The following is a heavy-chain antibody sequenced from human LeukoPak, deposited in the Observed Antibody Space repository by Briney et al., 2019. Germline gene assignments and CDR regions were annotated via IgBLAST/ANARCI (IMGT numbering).Heavy chain of an antibody. V-gene: IGHV3-23*01. CDR2: ISSSGVDT. J-gene: IGHJ4*02. CDR1: GFTFTSYA. Sequence: GGSLRLSCAASGFTFTSYAVSWVRQAPGPGLEWVSTISSSGVDTHYADSAKGRFTISRDNSKNTLYLQVNSLRVEDTAVYYCAKRSVVTEHYFDYWGQGAPVTVSS. D-gene: IGHD4-23*01. CDR3: AKRSVVTEHYFDY.